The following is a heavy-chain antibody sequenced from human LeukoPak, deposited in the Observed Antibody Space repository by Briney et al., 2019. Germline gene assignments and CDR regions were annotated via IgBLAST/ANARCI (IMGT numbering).Heavy chain of an antibody. CDR1: GYTLTELS. D-gene: IGHD3-22*01. CDR2: FDPEDGET. V-gene: IGHV1-24*01. CDR3: ATMGTNYDSSGYYYAFDY. J-gene: IGHJ4*02. Sequence: ASVKVSCKVSGYTLTELSMHWVRQAPGKGLEWMGGFDPEDGETIYAQRFQGRVTMTEDTSTDTAYMELSSLRSEDTAVYYCATMGTNYDSSGYYYAFDYWGQGTLVTVST.